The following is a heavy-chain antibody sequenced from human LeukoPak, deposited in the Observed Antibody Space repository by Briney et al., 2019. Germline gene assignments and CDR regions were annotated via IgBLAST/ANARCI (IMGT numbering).Heavy chain of an antibody. V-gene: IGHV3-21*01. CDR1: GFTFSDYA. CDR2: ISSSSSYI. J-gene: IGHJ6*02. Sequence: GGSLRLSCAASGFTFSDYAMSWVRQAPGKGLEWVSSISSSSSYIYYADSVKGRFTISRDNAKNSLYLQMDSLRVEDTAVYYCARDQDPYGMDVWGQGTTVTVSS. CDR3: ARDQDPYGMDV.